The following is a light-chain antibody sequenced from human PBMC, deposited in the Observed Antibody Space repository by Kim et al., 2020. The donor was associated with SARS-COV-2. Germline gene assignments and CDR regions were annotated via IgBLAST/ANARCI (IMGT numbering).Light chain of an antibody. CDR1: QSVSSY. CDR3: QQRSTWPIT. J-gene: IGKJ5*01. V-gene: IGKV3-11*01. Sequence: LSPGERATLSCRASQSVSSYLAWYQQKPGQAPRLLIYDASNRATGIPARFSGSGSWTDFTLTISSLEPEDFAVYYCQQRSTWPITFGQGTRLEIK. CDR2: DAS.